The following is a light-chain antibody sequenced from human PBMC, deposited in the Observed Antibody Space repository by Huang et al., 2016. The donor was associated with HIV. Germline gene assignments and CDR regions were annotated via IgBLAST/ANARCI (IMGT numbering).Light chain of an antibody. CDR1: QTITSN. CDR2: SAS. CDR3: QQYNNWPPIT. V-gene: IGKV3-15*01. Sequence: EIVMTQSPATLSVSPGERATLSCRASQTITSNLSWYQQKPGQAPRLLIDSASTRATGIPARFSGSGSGTEFTLSISSLQSEDFAVYLCQQYNNWPPITFGQGTRLEIK. J-gene: IGKJ5*01.